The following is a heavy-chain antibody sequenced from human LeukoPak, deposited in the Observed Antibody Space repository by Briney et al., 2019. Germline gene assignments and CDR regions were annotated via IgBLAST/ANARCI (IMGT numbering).Heavy chain of an antibody. D-gene: IGHD2-2*01. V-gene: IGHV4-31*03. CDR3: ARDRRGSSTSYYYYGMDV. CDR1: GGSISSGGYY. Sequence: SQTLSLTCTVPGGSISSGGYYWSWIRQHPGKGLEWIGYIYYSGSTYYNPSLKSRVTISVDTSKNQFSLKLSSVTAADTAVYYCARDRRGSSTSYYYYGMDVWGQGTTVTVS. J-gene: IGHJ6*02. CDR2: IYYSGST.